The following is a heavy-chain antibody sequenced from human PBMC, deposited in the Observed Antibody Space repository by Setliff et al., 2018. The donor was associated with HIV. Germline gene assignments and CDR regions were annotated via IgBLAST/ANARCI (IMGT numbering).Heavy chain of an antibody. D-gene: IGHD1-26*01. CDR3: VRGQWELPLDY. CDR2: ISHSGSS. CDR1: GESFSPYY. Sequence: SETLSLTCAVYGESFSPYYWNWIRQSPGKGLEWIGEISHSGSSNYSPSLESRLTISVDTSKNQVSLKLNSVTAADSAVYYCVRGQWELPLDYWGQGTLVTVSS. J-gene: IGHJ4*02. V-gene: IGHV4-34*01.